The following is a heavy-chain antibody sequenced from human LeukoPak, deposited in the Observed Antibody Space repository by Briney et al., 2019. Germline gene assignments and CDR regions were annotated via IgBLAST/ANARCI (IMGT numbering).Heavy chain of an antibody. CDR1: GFTFSSYA. Sequence: GGSLRLSCAASGFTFSSYAMSWVRQAPGKGLEWVSAISGSGGSTYYADSVKGRFTISRDNSKNTPYLQMNSLRAEDTAVYYCASTIFGVVHYGMDVWGQGTTVTVSS. CDR3: ASTIFGVVHYGMDV. J-gene: IGHJ6*02. CDR2: ISGSGGST. V-gene: IGHV3-23*01. D-gene: IGHD3-3*01.